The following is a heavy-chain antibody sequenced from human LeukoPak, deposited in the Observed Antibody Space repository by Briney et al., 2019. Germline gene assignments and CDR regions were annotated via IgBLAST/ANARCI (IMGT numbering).Heavy chain of an antibody. J-gene: IGHJ3*02. CDR2: IYYSEST. D-gene: IGHD1-26*01. V-gene: IGHV4-59*01. Sequence: SETLSLTRTVSGGSISTYYWSWIRQPPGKGLEWIAYIYYSESTNYNPSLKTRVTISVDTSKDQFSLKLSSVTAADTAVYYCARDGGYGAFDIWGQGTMVTVSS. CDR1: GGSISTYY. CDR3: ARDGGYGAFDI.